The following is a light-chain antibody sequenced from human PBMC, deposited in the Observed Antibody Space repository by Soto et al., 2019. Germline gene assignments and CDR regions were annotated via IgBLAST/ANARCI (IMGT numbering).Light chain of an antibody. J-gene: IGKJ2*01. V-gene: IGKV3-11*01. Sequence: EIVLTQSPATLSLSPGERATLSCRASQSVSSYLAWYQQKPGQAPRLLIYDASNRATGIPARFSGSGSGTDFTLTISSLAPEDFAVYYCHQRSNWPPTFGQGTKLEI. CDR1: QSVSSY. CDR3: HQRSNWPPT. CDR2: DAS.